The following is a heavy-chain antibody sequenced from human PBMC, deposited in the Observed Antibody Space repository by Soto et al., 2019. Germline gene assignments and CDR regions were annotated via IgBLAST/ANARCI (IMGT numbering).Heavy chain of an antibody. V-gene: IGHV1-8*01. Sequence: GASVKVSCKTSGYTFTNFDVNWVRQAAGQGLEWMGWMSPNSENKGYAQKFQGRLSMTRDTSKNQFSLKLSSVTAADTAVYYCARHSTGSGWYGSGNWFDPWGQGTLVTVSS. J-gene: IGHJ5*02. CDR1: GYTFTNFD. CDR3: ARHSTGSGWYGSGNWFDP. CDR2: MSPNSENK. D-gene: IGHD6-19*01.